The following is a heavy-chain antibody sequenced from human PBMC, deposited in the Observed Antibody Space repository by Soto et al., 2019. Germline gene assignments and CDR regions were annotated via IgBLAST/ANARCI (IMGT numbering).Heavy chain of an antibody. CDR1: GFTFSDYY. CDR3: ARVRGGSNKVAGTGKGYYYYYMDV. J-gene: IGHJ6*03. D-gene: IGHD6-19*01. V-gene: IGHV3-11*01. CDR2: ISSSGSTI. Sequence: GGSLRLSCAASGFTFSDYYMSWIRQAPGKGLEWVSYISSSGSTIYYADSVKGRFTISRDNAKNSLYLQMNSLRAEDTAVYYCARVRGGSNKVAGTGKGYYYYYMDVWGKGTTVTVSS.